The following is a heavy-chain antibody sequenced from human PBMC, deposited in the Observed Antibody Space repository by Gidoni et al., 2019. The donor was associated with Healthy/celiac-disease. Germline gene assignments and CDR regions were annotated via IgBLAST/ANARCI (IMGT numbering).Heavy chain of an antibody. CDR3: AQLGCSSTSCLGPGGDY. Sequence: QVQLVQSGAEVKKPGSSVKVSCTAAGGTFSSYAISWVRQAPGQGLEWKGGIIPIFGTANYAQKFQGRVTITADKSTSPAYMELSSLRSEDTAVYYCAQLGCSSTSCLGPGGDYWGQGTLVTVSS. CDR1: GGTFSSYA. D-gene: IGHD2-2*01. CDR2: IIPIFGTA. V-gene: IGHV1-69*06. J-gene: IGHJ4*02.